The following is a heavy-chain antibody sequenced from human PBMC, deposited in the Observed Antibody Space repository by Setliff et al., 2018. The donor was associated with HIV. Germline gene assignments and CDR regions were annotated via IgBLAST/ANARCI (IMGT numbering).Heavy chain of an antibody. CDR1: GGSTTSSTYY. CDR2: VSYTGRT. V-gene: IGHV4-39*01. J-gene: IGHJ3*02. D-gene: IGHD2-21*02. Sequence: SETLSLTCAVSGGSTTSSTYYWGWIRQPPGRGLEWIGSVSYTGRTYYNPSLKSRVTISIDTSRNQFSLNLSSVTAADTAVYYCVRHNPTVVTDGYDIWGQGTKVTVSS. CDR3: VRHNPTVVTDGYDI.